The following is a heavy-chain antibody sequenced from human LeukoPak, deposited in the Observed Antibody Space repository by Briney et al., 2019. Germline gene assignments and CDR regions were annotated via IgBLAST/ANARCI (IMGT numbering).Heavy chain of an antibody. CDR1: GFISSSYN. Sequence: GGSLRLSCAASGFISSSYNMNWVRQAPGKGLEWVSSISSSSSYIYYADSVKGRFTISRDNAKNSLYLQMNSLRAEDTAVYYCARNKVGATQNAFDIWGQGTMVTVSS. CDR3: ARNKVGATQNAFDI. CDR2: ISSSSSYI. D-gene: IGHD1-26*01. V-gene: IGHV3-21*01. J-gene: IGHJ3*02.